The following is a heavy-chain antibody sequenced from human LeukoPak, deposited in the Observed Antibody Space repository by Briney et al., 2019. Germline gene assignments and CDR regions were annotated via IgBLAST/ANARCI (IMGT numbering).Heavy chain of an antibody. V-gene: IGHV3-23*01. D-gene: IGHD6-25*01. J-gene: IGHJ1*01. CDR3: AKYSSDLSAEYFQH. Sequence: GGSLRLSCAASGFTFSSYAMSWVRQAPGKGLEWVSAISGSGGSAYYADSVKGRFTISRDNSKNTLYLQMNSLRAEDTAVYYCAKYSSDLSAEYFQHWGQGTLVTVSS. CDR2: ISGSGGSA. CDR1: GFTFSSYA.